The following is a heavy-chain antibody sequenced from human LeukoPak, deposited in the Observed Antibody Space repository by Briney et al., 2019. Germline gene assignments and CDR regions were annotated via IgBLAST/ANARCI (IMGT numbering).Heavy chain of an antibody. CDR3: ATAGNYRFDY. CDR1: GFTFSSYW. J-gene: IGHJ4*02. D-gene: IGHD1-7*01. CDR2: INPDGSTT. V-gene: IGHV3-74*01. Sequence: QPGGSLRLSCAASGFTFSSYWVHWVRQAPGGGRVWVSRINPDGSTTNYADSVKGRFTISRDNAKNTLYLQMNSLRAEDTAVYYCATAGNYRFDYWGQGTLVTVSS.